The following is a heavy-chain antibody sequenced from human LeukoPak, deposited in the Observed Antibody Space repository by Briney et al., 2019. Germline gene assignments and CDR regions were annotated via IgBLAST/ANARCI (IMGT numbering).Heavy chain of an antibody. CDR2: IYTSGST. CDR1: GGSISSYY. CDR3: ARVACSSTSCYADY. Sequence: SETLSLTCTVSGGSISSYYWSWIRQPAGKRLEWIGLIYTSGSTNYNPSLKSRVTMSVDTSKNQFSLKLSSVTAADTAVYYCARVACSSTSCYADYWGQGTLVTVSS. V-gene: IGHV4-4*07. J-gene: IGHJ4*02. D-gene: IGHD2-2*01.